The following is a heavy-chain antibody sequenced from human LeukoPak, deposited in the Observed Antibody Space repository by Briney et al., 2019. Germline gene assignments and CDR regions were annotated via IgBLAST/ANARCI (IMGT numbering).Heavy chain of an antibody. V-gene: IGHV4-59*08. CDR3: AKYGKSGWSIDN. CDR1: GGSIGGDY. J-gene: IGHJ4*02. CDR2: IYHTGAT. Sequence: PSETLSLTCTVSGGSIGGDYWTWIRQPPGKGLQDIGYIYHTGATNYNPSLKSRVTMSVDTSKNQFSLKLNSVTAADTAVYFCAKYGKSGWSIDNWGQGTLVTVSS. D-gene: IGHD6-19*01.